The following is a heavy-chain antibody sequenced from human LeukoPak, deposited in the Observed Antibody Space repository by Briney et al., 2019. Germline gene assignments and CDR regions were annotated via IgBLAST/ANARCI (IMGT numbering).Heavy chain of an antibody. CDR2: INHSGST. V-gene: IGHV4-34*01. CDR1: GGSFSGYY. Sequence: SETLSPTCAVYGGSFSGYYWSWIRQPPGKGLEWIGEINHSGSTNYNPSLKSRVTISVDTSKNQFSLKLSSVTAADTAVYYCARDAGYYYDSSGYSITAEYFQHWGQGTLVTVSS. J-gene: IGHJ1*01. D-gene: IGHD3-22*01. CDR3: ARDAGYYYDSSGYSITAEYFQH.